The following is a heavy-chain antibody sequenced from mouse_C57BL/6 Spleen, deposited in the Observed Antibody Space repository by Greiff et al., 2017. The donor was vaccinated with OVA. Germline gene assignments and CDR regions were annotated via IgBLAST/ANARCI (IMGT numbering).Heavy chain of an antibody. V-gene: IGHV1-69*01. CDR2: IDPSDSYT. CDR1: GYTFTSYW. Sequence: QVQLQQPGAELVMPGASVKLSCKASGYTFTSYWMHWVKQRPGQGLEWIGEIDPSDSYTNYNQKFKGKSTLTVDKSSSTAYMQLSGLTSEDSAVYYCARGARLGYFDYWGQGTTLTVSS. D-gene: IGHD4-1*01. J-gene: IGHJ2*01. CDR3: ARGARLGYFDY.